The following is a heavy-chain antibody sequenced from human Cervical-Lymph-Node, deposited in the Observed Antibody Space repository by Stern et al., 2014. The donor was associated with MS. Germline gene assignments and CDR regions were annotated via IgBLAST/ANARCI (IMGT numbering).Heavy chain of an antibody. J-gene: IGHJ4*02. V-gene: IGHV1-69*01. CDR2: IIPIIGTA. CDR1: GGTFSSSD. Sequence: VQLVESGAEVQKPGSSVKVSCRASGGTFSSSDISWVRQGPGPGLEWMGGIIPIIGTANYAQKYQGRVTITADESTSTAYMELSSLRSEDTAIYYCALGGFGHYFEYWGQGTLVTVSS. D-gene: IGHD3-10*01. CDR3: ALGGFGHYFEY.